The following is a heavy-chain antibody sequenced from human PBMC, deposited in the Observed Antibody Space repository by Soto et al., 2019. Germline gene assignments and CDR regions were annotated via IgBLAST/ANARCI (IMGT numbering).Heavy chain of an antibody. CDR1: GYTLTELS. CDR2: FDPEDGET. Sequence: ASVKVSCKVSGYTLTELSMHWVRQAPGKGLEWMGGFDPEDGETIYAQKFQGRVTMTEDTCTVTVYIELSSLRSEDTAVYYCSMILGGSSGSYYTLPYYFDYWGQGTLVTVSS. V-gene: IGHV1-24*01. D-gene: IGHD3-10*01. CDR3: SMILGGSSGSYYTLPYYFDY. J-gene: IGHJ4*02.